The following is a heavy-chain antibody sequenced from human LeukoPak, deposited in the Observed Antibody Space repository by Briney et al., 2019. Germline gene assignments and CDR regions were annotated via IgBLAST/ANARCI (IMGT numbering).Heavy chain of an antibody. D-gene: IGHD1-26*01. Sequence: HTGGSLTLSCAASGFTFSSYGMSCARQAPGEGLEWVSAIRGSGGTTYRADCVKGWFTISRDNSKNTLYRRMNAQRAEDTAVYYCAKDRLGATLYFDCWGQGTLVTVSS. CDR1: GFTFSSYG. J-gene: IGHJ4*02. CDR3: AKDRLGATLYFDC. V-gene: IGHV3-23*01. CDR2: IRGSGGTT.